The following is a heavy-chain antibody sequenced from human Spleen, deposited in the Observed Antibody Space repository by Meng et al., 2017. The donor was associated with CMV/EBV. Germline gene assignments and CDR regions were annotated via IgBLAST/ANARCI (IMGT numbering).Heavy chain of an antibody. D-gene: IGHD2-2*03. J-gene: IGHJ4*02. CDR2: NYCDDDK. CDR3: AHTRLDQTSVFDY. Sequence: QITLKESGPTLAKPTQTLKLIFTFSGFSLSTSRVGVGWIRQPPGKALEWLALNYCDDDKRYSQSLKSRLTITKYFSNNHVFLTMTNMDPVDTATYYCAHTRLDQTSVFDYLGQGTLVTVSS. V-gene: IGHV2-5*02. CDR1: GFSLSTSRVG.